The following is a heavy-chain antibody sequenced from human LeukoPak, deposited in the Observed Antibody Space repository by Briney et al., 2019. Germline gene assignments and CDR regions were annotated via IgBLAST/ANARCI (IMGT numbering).Heavy chain of an antibody. CDR2: IYPGDSDT. V-gene: IGHV5-51*01. CDR3: ARQGVGATPTGALDI. CDR1: GYSFTSYW. Sequence: GESLKISCKGSGYSFTSYWIGWVRQMPGKGLEWMGIIYPGDSDTRYSPSFQGQVTISADKSISTAYLQWSSLKASDTAMYYCARQGVGATPTGALDIWGQGTMVTVSS. D-gene: IGHD1-26*01. J-gene: IGHJ3*02.